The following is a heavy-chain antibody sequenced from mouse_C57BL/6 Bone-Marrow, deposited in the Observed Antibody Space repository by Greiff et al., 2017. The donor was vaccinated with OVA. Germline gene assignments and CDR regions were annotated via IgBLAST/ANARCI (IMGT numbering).Heavy chain of an antibody. CDR1: GFTFSDYY. J-gene: IGHJ1*03. CDR2: ISNGGGST. CDR3: ARHDTRYFDV. V-gene: IGHV5-12*01. Sequence: EVKVVESGGGLVQPGGSLKLSCAASGFTFSDYYMYWVRQTPEKRLEWVAYISNGGGSTYYPDTVKGRFTISRDNAKNTLYLQMSRLKSEDSAMYYYARHDTRYFDVWGTGTTVTVSS.